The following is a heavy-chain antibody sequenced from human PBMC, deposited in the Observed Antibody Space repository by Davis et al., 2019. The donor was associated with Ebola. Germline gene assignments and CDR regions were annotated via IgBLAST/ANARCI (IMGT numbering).Heavy chain of an antibody. D-gene: IGHD2-2*01. V-gene: IGHV3-74*01. CDR1: GFTFSSYW. J-gene: IGHJ6*02. CDR3: AKGLRVVVPAAMKPYYYGMDV. Sequence: PAGSLRLSCAASGFTFSSYWMHWVRHAPGQGLVWVSRINSDGSSTSYADPVKGRFTISRDNAKNTLYLQMNSLRAEDTAVYYCAKGLRVVVPAAMKPYYYGMDVWGQGTTVTVSS. CDR2: INSDGSST.